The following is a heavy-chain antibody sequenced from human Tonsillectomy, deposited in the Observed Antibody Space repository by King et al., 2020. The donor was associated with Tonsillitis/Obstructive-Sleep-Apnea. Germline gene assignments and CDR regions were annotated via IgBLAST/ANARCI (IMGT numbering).Heavy chain of an antibody. V-gene: IGHV1-2*02. D-gene: IGHD3-3*01. J-gene: IGHJ6*02. CDR2: VNPHSGGT. CDR3: AGVPYDFYGMNV. Sequence: GQLVQSGAEVRKPGASVKVSCKASGYTFTGYYMHWVRQAPGQGLEWMGWVNPHSGGTNYAQNFQGRVTMTRDTSISTAYMELTRLRSDDTAVYYCAGVPYDFYGMNVWGQGTTVTVSS. CDR1: GYTFTGYY.